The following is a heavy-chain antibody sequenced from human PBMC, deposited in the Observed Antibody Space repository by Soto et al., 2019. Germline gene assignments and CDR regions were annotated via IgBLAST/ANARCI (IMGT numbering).Heavy chain of an antibody. V-gene: IGHV3-30*18. CDR3: AKDSGYQLPDNYFHYGLDV. D-gene: IGHD2-2*01. CDR2: ISYDEIDK. CDR1: GFTFTSHA. Sequence: PGGSLRLSCAASGFTFTSHAMHCVRQTPCKGLEWVAAISYDEIDKKYASSVKGRFTVSRDNVKNTLSLQMNSLRPEETAVYYCAKDSGYQLPDNYFHYGLDVWGQGTTVTVSS. J-gene: IGHJ6*01.